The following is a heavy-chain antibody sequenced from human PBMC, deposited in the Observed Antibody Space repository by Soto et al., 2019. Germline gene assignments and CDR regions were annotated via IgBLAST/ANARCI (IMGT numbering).Heavy chain of an antibody. V-gene: IGHV1-46*01. CDR2: INPSGGST. Sequence: QVQLVQSGAEVKKPGASVKVSCKASGYIFTNHYIHWVRQPPGQGLEWMGIINPSGGSTNYLQKFQVRITMTRDTSTSTVYMELSSLRYEATAVYFCARAYYYDSSCFYYDCWGQGTLVTVSS. CDR1: GYIFTNHY. D-gene: IGHD3-22*01. J-gene: IGHJ4*02. CDR3: ARAYYYDSSCFYYDC.